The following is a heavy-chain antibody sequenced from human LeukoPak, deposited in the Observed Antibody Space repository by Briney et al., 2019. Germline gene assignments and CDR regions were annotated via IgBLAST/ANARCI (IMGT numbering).Heavy chain of an antibody. D-gene: IGHD4-17*01. CDR2: INPNSGGT. CDR3: ARDFMTTVTHIIDY. V-gene: IGHV1-2*02. Sequence: ASVKVSCKASGYTFTGYYMHWVRQAPGQGLEWMGWINPNSGGTNYAQKFQGRVTMTRDTSKNQFSLKLSSVTAADTAVYYCARDFMTTVTHIIDYWGQGTLVTVSS. CDR1: GYTFTGYY. J-gene: IGHJ4*02.